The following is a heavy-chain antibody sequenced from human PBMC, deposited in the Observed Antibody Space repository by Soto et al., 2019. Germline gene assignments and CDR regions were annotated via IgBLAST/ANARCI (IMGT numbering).Heavy chain of an antibody. Sequence: QVQLVESGGGVVQPGRSLRLSCAASGFTFSSYAMHWVRQAPGKGLGWVAVISYDGSNKYYADSVKGRFTISRDNSKNTLYLQMNSLRAEDTAVYYCAAPDSGSYDGFDPWGQGTLVTVSS. CDR2: ISYDGSNK. CDR1: GFTFSSYA. V-gene: IGHV3-30-3*01. CDR3: AAPDSGSYDGFDP. J-gene: IGHJ5*02. D-gene: IGHD1-26*01.